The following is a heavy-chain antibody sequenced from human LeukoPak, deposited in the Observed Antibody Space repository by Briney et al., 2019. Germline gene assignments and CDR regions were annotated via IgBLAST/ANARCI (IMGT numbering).Heavy chain of an antibody. CDR3: AKWGYYDFWSGYYAPGGFDI. Sequence: GGSLRLSCAASGFTFSSYAMSRVRQAPGKGLEWVSAISGSGGSTYYADSVKGRFTISRDNSKNTLYLQMNSLRAEDTAVYYCAKWGYYDFWSGYYAPGGFDIWGQGTMVTVSS. J-gene: IGHJ3*02. CDR1: GFTFSSYA. D-gene: IGHD3-3*01. CDR2: ISGSGGST. V-gene: IGHV3-23*01.